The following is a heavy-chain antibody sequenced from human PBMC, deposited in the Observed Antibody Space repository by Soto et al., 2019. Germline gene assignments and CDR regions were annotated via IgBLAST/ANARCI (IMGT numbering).Heavy chain of an antibody. CDR3: ARDRGGYGHFDY. CDR2: IYYSGST. CDR1: GGSINTGGYY. J-gene: IGHJ4*02. Sequence: QVQLQESCPGLVKPSQTLSLTCTVSGGSINTGGYYWSCIRQHPGKGLEWIGYIYYSGSTYYKPCVNSRNTISVDTSKNKFSLKLSSVTAADTAVYYCARDRGGYGHFDYWGQGTLVTVSS. V-gene: IGHV4-31*03. D-gene: IGHD3-22*01.